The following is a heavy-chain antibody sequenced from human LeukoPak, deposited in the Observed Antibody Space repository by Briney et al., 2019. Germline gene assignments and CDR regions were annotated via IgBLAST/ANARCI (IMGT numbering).Heavy chain of an antibody. V-gene: IGHV4-59*01. CDR1: GGSISTYY. J-gene: IGHJ4*02. CDR2: IYYSGST. D-gene: IGHD4/OR15-4a*01. CDR3: ARDDYGYTFDY. Sequence: SETLSLTCSVSGGSISTYYWNWIRQPPGKRLEWIGYIYYSGSTNYNPSLSSRVTISVDTSKNQFSLKLTSVTAADTAVYYCARDDYGYTFDYWGQGTLVTVSS.